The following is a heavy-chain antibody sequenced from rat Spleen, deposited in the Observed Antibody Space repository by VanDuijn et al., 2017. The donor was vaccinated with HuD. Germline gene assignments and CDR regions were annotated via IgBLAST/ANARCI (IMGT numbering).Heavy chain of an antibody. Sequence: EVQLVESGGGLIQPGRSLKLSCITSGFTFNNYWMTWIRQAPGKGLEWVASITNASGRTYYPDSVKGRFTISRDTAQNTLYLQMNSLRSEDTATYYCTRAMYTTDYYYAKGYYVMDAWGQGASVTVSS. CDR1: GFTFNNYW. J-gene: IGHJ4*01. D-gene: IGHD1-6*01. V-gene: IGHV5-31*01. CDR3: TRAMYTTDYYYAKGYYVMDA. CDR2: ITNASGRT.